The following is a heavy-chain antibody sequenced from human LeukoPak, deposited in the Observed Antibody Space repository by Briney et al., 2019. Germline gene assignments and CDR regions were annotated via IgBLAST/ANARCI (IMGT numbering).Heavy chain of an antibody. D-gene: IGHD3-3*01. V-gene: IGHV4/OR15-8*01. Sequence: SETPSLTCDGAGGPVTSTNWGTLVRQPPREGLEWIGEVHLDGRTNYNPSLKSRLIMSVDLPENHISLKLTSVTAADTAVYYCAREGGFYRPLDYSGQGTLVTVSS. J-gene: IGHJ4*02. CDR1: GGPVTSTNW. CDR2: VHLDGRT. CDR3: AREGGFYRPLDY.